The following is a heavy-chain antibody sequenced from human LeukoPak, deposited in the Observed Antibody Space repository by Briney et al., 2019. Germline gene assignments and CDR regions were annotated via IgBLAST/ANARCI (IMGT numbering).Heavy chain of an antibody. CDR2: ISSSSSYI. V-gene: IGHV3-21*01. CDR1: GFTFSSYS. J-gene: IGHJ6*02. CDR3: ARAGHGDARPYHYSMDV. D-gene: IGHD4-17*01. Sequence: PGGSLRLSCAASGFTFSSYSMNWVRQAPGKGLERVSSISSSSSYIYYADSVKGRFTISRGNAKNSLYLQMNSLRAEDTAVYYCARAGHGDARPYHYSMDVWGQGTTVTVSS.